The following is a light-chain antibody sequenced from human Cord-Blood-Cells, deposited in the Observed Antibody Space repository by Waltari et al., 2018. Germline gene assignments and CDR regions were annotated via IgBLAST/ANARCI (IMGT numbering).Light chain of an antibody. Sequence: QSALTQPASVSRSPGQSITIPCTGTSSDVGGYNYVSWYQQHPGKAPKLMIYEVSNRPSGVSNRFSGSKSGNTASLTISGLQAEDEADYYCSSYTSSSTLVFGTGTKVTVL. CDR3: SSYTSSSTLV. J-gene: IGLJ1*01. CDR1: SSDVGGYNY. CDR2: EVS. V-gene: IGLV2-14*01.